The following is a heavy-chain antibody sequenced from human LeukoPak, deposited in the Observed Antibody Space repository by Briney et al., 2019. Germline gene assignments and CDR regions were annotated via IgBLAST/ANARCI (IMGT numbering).Heavy chain of an antibody. V-gene: IGHV3-23*01. Sequence: PGGSLRLSCAASGFTFNTYATTWVRQAPGKGLEWVSGISGSGGSTYYADSVKGRFSISRDNSKSTLYLQMNSLRAEDTAVYYCAKDLYYGDYFQVAQYWGQGTLVTVSS. J-gene: IGHJ1*01. CDR1: GFTFNTYA. CDR3: AKDLYYGDYFQVAQY. CDR2: ISGSGGST. D-gene: IGHD4-17*01.